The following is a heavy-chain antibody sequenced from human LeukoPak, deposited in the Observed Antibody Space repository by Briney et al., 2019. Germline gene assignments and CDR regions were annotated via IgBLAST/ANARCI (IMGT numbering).Heavy chain of an antibody. CDR1: GYTLTELS. J-gene: IGHJ5*02. Sequence: ASVKVSCKVSGYTLTELSMHWVRQAPGKGLEWRGGFDPEDGETIYAQKFQGRVTMTKDTSTDTAYMELSSLRSEDTAVYYCATTYCGGDCYRTANWFDPWGQGTLVTVSS. D-gene: IGHD2-21*02. CDR2: FDPEDGET. CDR3: ATTYCGGDCYRTANWFDP. V-gene: IGHV1-24*01.